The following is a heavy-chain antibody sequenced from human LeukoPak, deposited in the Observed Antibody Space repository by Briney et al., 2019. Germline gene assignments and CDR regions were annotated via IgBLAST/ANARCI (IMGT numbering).Heavy chain of an antibody. CDR2: IQYAGSDQ. CDR3: AKELDY. V-gene: IGHV3-30*02. CDR1: GFTFSRYG. Sequence: GGAQRLSCAASGFTFSRYGMHWVRQAPGKGLEWVAFIQYAGSDQYYADSVKGRFTIFRDNSNNTLYLQMNSLRAEDTAVYYCAKELDYWGQGILVTVSS. J-gene: IGHJ4*01.